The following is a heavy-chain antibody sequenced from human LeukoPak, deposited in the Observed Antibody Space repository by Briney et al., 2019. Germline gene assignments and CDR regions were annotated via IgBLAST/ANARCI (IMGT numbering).Heavy chain of an antibody. CDR3: AKDRCSSTSCYGYAYDY. D-gene: IGHD2-2*01. Sequence: GGSLRLSCAASGFTFSSYGMHWVRQAPGKGLEWVAVISYDGSNKYYADSVKGRFTISRDNSKNTLYLQMNSLRAEDTAVYYCAKDRCSSTSCYGYAYDYWGQGTLVTVSS. V-gene: IGHV3-30*18. CDR2: ISYDGSNK. J-gene: IGHJ4*02. CDR1: GFTFSSYG.